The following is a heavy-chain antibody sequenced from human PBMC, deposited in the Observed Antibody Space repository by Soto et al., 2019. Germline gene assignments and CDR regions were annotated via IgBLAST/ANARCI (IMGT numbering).Heavy chain of an antibody. CDR2: IYWDDDK. Sequence: QITLKESGPTLVKPTQTLTLTCTFSWFSLSTSGVGVGWIRQPPGKALEWLALIYWDDDKRYSPSLKSRLTITKNTAKNQMVLTMTNMDPVDTATYYGAHRDRDSSGWYDEDYWGQGTLVTVSS. CDR3: AHRDRDSSGWYDEDY. J-gene: IGHJ4*02. V-gene: IGHV2-5*02. D-gene: IGHD6-19*01. CDR1: WFSLSTSGVG.